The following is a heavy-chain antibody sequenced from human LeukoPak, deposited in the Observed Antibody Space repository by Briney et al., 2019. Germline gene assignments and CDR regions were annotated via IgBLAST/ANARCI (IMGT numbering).Heavy chain of an antibody. V-gene: IGHV3-21*01. J-gene: IGHJ4*02. CDR3: ARGPYSSSSRHHFDY. CDR2: ISGGSSFI. CDR1: GFTFSSYT. Sequence: PGGSLRLSCATSGFTFSSYTMNWVRQAPGKGLEWVSSISGGSSFIDYADSVKGRFTISRDNAKNSLYPQMNSLRAEDTAVYYCARGPYSSSSRHHFDYWGQGTLVTVSS. D-gene: IGHD6-6*01.